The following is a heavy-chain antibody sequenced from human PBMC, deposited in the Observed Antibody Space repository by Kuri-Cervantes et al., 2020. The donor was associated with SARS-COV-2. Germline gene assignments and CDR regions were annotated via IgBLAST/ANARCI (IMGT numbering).Heavy chain of an antibody. V-gene: IGHV1-69*13. Sequence: SVKVSCKASGDTFGTYSITWVRLAPGQGLEWMGRNIPLFGTTNYAQKFQGRVTITADESTSTAYMELSSLRSDDTAVFYCAKDNWNYLRTSYFDFWGQGTLVTVSS. J-gene: IGHJ4*02. CDR1: GDTFGTYS. CDR2: NIPLFGTT. CDR3: AKDNWNYLRTSYFDF. D-gene: IGHD1-7*01.